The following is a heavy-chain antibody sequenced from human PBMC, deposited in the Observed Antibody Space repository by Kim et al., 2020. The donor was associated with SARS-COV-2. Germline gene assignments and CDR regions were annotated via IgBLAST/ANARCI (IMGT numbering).Heavy chain of an antibody. CDR3: ARHSLNNDYVWGSYRYTPYGMDV. CDR2: IYYSGST. D-gene: IGHD3-16*02. J-gene: IGHJ6*02. V-gene: IGHV4-59*08. CDR1: GGSISSYY. Sequence: SETLSLTCTVSGGSISSYYWSWIRQPPGKGLEWIGYIYYSGSTNYNPSLKSRVTISVDTSKNQFSLKLSSVTAADTAVYYCARHSLNNDYVWGSYRYTPYGMDVWGQGTAVTVSS.